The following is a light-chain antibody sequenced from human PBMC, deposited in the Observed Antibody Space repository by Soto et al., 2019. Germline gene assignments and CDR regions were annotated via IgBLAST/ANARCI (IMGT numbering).Light chain of an antibody. J-gene: IGLJ1*01. CDR3: AAWDDSLNGFYV. CDR1: SSNIGSNT. CDR2: NNN. V-gene: IGLV1-44*01. Sequence: QPLLTQPPSASGTPGQRVTISCSGSSSNIGSNTVNWYQQLPGTAPKLLIYNNNQRPSGVPDRISGSKSGTSASLAIGGLQSEDEADYYCAAWDDSLNGFYVFGTGTKVTVL.